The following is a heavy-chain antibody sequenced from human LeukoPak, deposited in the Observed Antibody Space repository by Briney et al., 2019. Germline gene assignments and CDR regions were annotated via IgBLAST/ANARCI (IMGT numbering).Heavy chain of an antibody. J-gene: IGHJ3*02. D-gene: IGHD3-3*01. CDR2: ISYRGNN. CDR3: ARIKEVGDAFDI. V-gene: IGHV4-61*01. CDR1: GGSVTTGNYY. Sequence: PSETLSLTCSVSGGSVTTGNYYWSWIRQPPGKELEWIGYISYRGNNNYNPSLKSRVTISVDTSKNQFSLKLSSVTAADTAVYYCARIKEVGDAFDIWGQGTMVTVSS.